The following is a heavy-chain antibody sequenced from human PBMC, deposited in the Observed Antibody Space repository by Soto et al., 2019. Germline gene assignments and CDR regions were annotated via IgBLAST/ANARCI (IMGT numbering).Heavy chain of an antibody. CDR2: INHSGST. J-gene: IGHJ6*02. CDR3: ARVFRGVMRYGMDV. D-gene: IGHD3-10*01. Sequence: SETLSLTCAVYGGSFSGYYWSWIRQPPGKGLEWIGEINHSGSTNYNPSLKSRVTISVDTSKNQFSLKLSSVTAADTAVYYCARVFRGVMRYGMDVWGQGTTVTVSS. CDR1: GGSFSGYY. V-gene: IGHV4-34*01.